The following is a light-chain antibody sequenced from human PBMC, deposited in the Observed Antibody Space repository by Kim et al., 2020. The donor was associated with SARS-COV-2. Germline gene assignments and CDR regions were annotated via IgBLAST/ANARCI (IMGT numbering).Light chain of an antibody. J-gene: IGLJ3*02. Sequence: QAGLTQPPSVSKGLRQTATLTCTGNSNNVAYQGAVWLQQHQGHPPKLLSSRNNNRPSGISERFSASRSGNTASLTITGLQPEDEADYYCSAWDSSLHAWVFGGGTKLAVL. V-gene: IGLV10-54*01. CDR2: RNN. CDR1: SNNVAYQG. CDR3: SAWDSSLHAWV.